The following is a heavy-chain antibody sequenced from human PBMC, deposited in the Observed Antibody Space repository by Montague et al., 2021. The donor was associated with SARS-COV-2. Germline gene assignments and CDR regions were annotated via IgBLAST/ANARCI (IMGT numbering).Heavy chain of an antibody. CDR1: GDSITSDVSY. Sequence: TRSLTCTVSGDSITSDVSYWSWIRQPAGKGLEWIRRIYTTGSTNYNPSLKSRLTISLDTSKNQFSLKLSSVTAADTAVYYCARDDFRWDFDCWGQGTLVTVSS. CDR3: ARDDFRWDFDC. D-gene: IGHD2/OR15-2a*01. CDR2: IYTTGST. V-gene: IGHV4-61*02. J-gene: IGHJ4*02.